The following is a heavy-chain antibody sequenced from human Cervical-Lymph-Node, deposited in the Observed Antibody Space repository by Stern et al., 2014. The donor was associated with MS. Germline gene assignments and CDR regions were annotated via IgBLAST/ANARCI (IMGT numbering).Heavy chain of an antibody. CDR3: ARGYCSGGTCLGGY. CDR1: GFTFSDFG. V-gene: IGHV3-33*01. Sequence: MQLVESGGGVVQPGRSLRLSCATSGFTFSDFGMHWVRQAPGKGLEWVAGIWYDGNNKFYADSVKGRFTISRDNSKNTLYLQMNSLRAEDTAVYYCARGYCSGGTCLGGYWGQGTLVTVSS. CDR2: IWYDGNNK. J-gene: IGHJ4*02. D-gene: IGHD2-15*01.